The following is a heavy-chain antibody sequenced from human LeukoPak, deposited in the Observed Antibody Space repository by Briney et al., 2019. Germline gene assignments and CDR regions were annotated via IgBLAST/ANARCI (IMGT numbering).Heavy chain of an antibody. D-gene: IGHD2/OR15-2a*01. J-gene: IGHJ3*02. CDR2: IRSKANNYAT. CDR3: AKEKIIGFVFDGFDI. Sequence: GGSLRLSCAASGFTFSGSIMHWVRQASGKGLEWVGLIRSKANNYATAYAASVKGRFTISRDDSKNTAYLQMNSLKTEDTAVYYCAKEKIIGFVFDGFDIWGQGTMVTVSS. V-gene: IGHV3-73*01. CDR1: GFTFSGSI.